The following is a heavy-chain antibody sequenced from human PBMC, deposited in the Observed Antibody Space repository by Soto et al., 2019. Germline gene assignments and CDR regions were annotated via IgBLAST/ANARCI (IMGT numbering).Heavy chain of an antibody. CDR2: IWYDGSNK. CDR1: GFTFSSYG. J-gene: IGHJ4*02. CDR3: AREGYCSSTSCYFDY. D-gene: IGHD2-2*01. V-gene: IGHV3-33*01. Sequence: GGSLRLSCAASGFTFSSYGMHWGRQAPGKGLEWVAVIWYDGSNKYYADSVKGRFTISRDNSKNTLYLQMNSLRAEDTAVYYCAREGYCSSTSCYFDYWGQGTLVTVSS.